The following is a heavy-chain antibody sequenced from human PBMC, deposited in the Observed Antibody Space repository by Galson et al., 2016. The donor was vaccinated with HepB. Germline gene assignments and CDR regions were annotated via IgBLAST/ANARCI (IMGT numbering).Heavy chain of an antibody. Sequence: SETLSLTCAVYGGSFSGYYWSWIRQPPGKGLEWIGEINHSGSTNYNSSLKSRVTISVDTSKNQFSLELNSVTVADTAVYYCARGTRWGRVGARGHFEDWGQGTLVTVSS. CDR1: GGSFSGYY. J-gene: IGHJ4*02. CDR3: ARGTRWGRVGARGHFED. CDR2: INHSGST. D-gene: IGHD1-26*01. V-gene: IGHV4-34*01.